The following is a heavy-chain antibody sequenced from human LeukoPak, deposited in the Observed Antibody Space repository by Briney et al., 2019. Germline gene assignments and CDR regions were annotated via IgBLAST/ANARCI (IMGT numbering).Heavy chain of an antibody. CDR1: GYTFTSYD. Sequence: ASVKVSCKASGYTFTSYDINWVRQATGQGLEWMGWMNPNSGNTGYAQKFQGRVTMTEDTSTDTAYMELSSLRSEDTAVYYCATRGYCSGGSCYGNWFDPWGQETLVTVSS. CDR3: ATRGYCSGGSCYGNWFDP. V-gene: IGHV1-8*02. CDR2: MNPNSGNT. D-gene: IGHD2-15*01. J-gene: IGHJ5*02.